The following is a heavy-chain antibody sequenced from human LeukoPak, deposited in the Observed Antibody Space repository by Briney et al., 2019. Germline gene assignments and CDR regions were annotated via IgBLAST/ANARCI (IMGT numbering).Heavy chain of an antibody. CDR3: TTDFEVLRFLQWPNDAFDI. V-gene: IGHV3-15*04. D-gene: IGHD3-3*01. Sequence: GGSLRLSCAPSGSSFSNPWMGWVRQAPGKGLEGDGRKEGNINRGTTDYAAPVKGRFTISRDDSKNTLYLQMNSLKTEDTAVYYCTTDFEVLRFLQWPNDAFDIWGQGTMVTVSS. CDR2: KEGNINRGTT. J-gene: IGHJ3*02. CDR1: GSSFSNPW.